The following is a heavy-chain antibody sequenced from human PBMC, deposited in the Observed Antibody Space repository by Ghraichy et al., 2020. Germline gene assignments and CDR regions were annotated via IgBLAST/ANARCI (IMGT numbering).Heavy chain of an antibody. V-gene: IGHV3-23*01. CDR3: AKDMNGRAARTAGFDY. CDR2: ISGSGDVT. D-gene: IGHD1-1*01. J-gene: IGHJ4*02. Sequence: GGSLRLSCAASGFSFTTYAMSWVRQTPGKGMEWVSVISGSGDVTYYADSVRGRFTISRDNSKFTLYLQMNSLRAEDTALYYCAKDMNGRAARTAGFDYWGQGTLVTVSS. CDR1: GFSFTTYA.